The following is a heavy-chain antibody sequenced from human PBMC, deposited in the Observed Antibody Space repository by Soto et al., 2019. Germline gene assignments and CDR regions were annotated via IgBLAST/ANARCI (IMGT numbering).Heavy chain of an antibody. J-gene: IGHJ6*02. CDR3: ARNMDYYYGPGSGNGHGF. CDR1: GFTFTAYY. D-gene: IGHD3-10*01. V-gene: IGHV1-2*02. Sequence: QLVQSGPEVKKPGTSVRVSCKASGFTFTAYYIHWVRQAPGQGLEWMGWINPKFGDTTYAQDFQGRVSMTRDMSIRTVYMELSRLTSDDTAIYYCARNMDYYYGPGSGNGHGFWGQGTTVTVFS. CDR2: INPKFGDT.